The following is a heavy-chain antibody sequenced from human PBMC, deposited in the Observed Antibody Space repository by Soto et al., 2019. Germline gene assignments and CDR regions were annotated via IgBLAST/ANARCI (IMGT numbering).Heavy chain of an antibody. CDR3: TTFIMITFGGVIVFDY. V-gene: IGHV3-15*01. Sequence: GGSLILSCAASGFTFSNAWMSWVRQAPGKGLEWVGRIKSKTDGGTTDYAAPVKGRFTISRDDSKNTLYLQMNSLKTEDTAVYYCTTFIMITFGGVIVFDYWGQGTLVTVSS. J-gene: IGHJ4*02. CDR2: IKSKTDGGTT. D-gene: IGHD3-16*02. CDR1: GFTFSNAW.